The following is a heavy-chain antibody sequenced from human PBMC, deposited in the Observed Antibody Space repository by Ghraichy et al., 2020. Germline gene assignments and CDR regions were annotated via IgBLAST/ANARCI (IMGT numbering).Heavy chain of an antibody. CDR3: ARGLGYCSGGSCPFDY. Sequence: LSLTCAASGFTFTTYWMNWVRQAPGKGLEWVANIQEDGREKNYEDSVKGRFTISRDNAKKSLYLQMNSLRAEDTAVYYCARGLGYCSGGSCPFDYWGQGTLVTVSS. CDR2: IQEDGREK. V-gene: IGHV3-7*01. J-gene: IGHJ4*02. D-gene: IGHD2-15*01. CDR1: GFTFTTYW.